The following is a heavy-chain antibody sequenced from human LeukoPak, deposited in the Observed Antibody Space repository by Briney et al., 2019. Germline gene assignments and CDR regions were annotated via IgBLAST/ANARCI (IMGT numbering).Heavy chain of an antibody. CDR3: AREGYEYGLDV. V-gene: IGHV3-21*01. CDR2: ITYTSSSI. J-gene: IGHJ6*02. Sequence: GGSLRLSCAASAFTFSAYSMKWVRQAPGKGLEWVSSITYTSSSISYADSVRGRFTVSRDNAKNSLYLQMNSLRVENTAVYYCAREGYEYGLDVWGPGTTVTVSS. CDR1: AFTFSAYS. D-gene: IGHD2-2*01.